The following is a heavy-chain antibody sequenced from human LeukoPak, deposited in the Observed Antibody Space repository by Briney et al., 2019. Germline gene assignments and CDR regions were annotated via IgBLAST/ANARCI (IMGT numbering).Heavy chain of an antibody. V-gene: IGHV3-66*01. Sequence: PGGSLRLSCAASGLTFSNAWMGWARQAPGKGLEWVSIIYSDSTTDYADSVKGRFTISRDTSKNTLSLQLNSLRAEDTAVYYCARGGIWGHAFDIWGQGTVVTVSS. CDR3: ARGGIWGHAFDI. J-gene: IGHJ3*02. D-gene: IGHD2-15*01. CDR2: IYSDSTT. CDR1: GLTFSNAW.